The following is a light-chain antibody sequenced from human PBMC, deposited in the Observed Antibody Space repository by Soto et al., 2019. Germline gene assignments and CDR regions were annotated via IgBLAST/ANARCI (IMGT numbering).Light chain of an antibody. V-gene: IGKV1-5*01. J-gene: IGKJ1*01. Sequence: DIQMTQSPSTVSASVGDRVTITCRASQSISSWLAWYQQKPGKAPKLLIYDASSLESGVPSRFSGSGSGTEFTLTISSLQPDVFATYYCQQYNSYSPTFGQGTKVEIK. CDR1: QSISSW. CDR2: DAS. CDR3: QQYNSYSPT.